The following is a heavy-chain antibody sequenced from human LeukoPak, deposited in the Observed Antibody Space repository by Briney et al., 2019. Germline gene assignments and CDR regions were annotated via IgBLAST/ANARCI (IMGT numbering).Heavy chain of an antibody. CDR3: AREAYDSENFRTDYYYMDV. Sequence: ASVKVSCKASGYTCTGYYMHWVRQAPGQGLEWVGWIYPNSGGTNYAQKFQGSVTAMRDTSIRNAYMQMSRLRSDDTAVYYCAREAYDSENFRTDYYYMDVWGIETTVTVSS. CDR1: GYTCTGYY. J-gene: IGHJ6*03. D-gene: IGHD3/OR15-3a*01. V-gene: IGHV1-2*02. CDR2: IYPNSGGT.